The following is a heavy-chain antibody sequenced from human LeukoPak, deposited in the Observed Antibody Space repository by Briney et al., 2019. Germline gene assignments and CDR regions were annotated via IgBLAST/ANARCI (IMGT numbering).Heavy chain of an antibody. D-gene: IGHD3-16*01. J-gene: IGHJ6*02. Sequence: SETLSLTCTVSGGSIRSYYCSWIRQPPGKGLEWVGYVYYSGSTSYNPSLKSRVTISVDASKNQFSLKLSSVTTADTAVYYCARHFTGPGTYTPYFGMDVWGQGTTVTVSS. V-gene: IGHV4-59*08. CDR1: GGSIRSYY. CDR2: VYYSGST. CDR3: ARHFTGPGTYTPYFGMDV.